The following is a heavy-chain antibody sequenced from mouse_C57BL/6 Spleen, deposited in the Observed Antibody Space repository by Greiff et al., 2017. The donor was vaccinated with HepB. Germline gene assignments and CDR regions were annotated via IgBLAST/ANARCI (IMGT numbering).Heavy chain of an antibody. Sequence: QVQLQQSGPELVKPGASVKISCKASGYAFSSSGMYWVKQRPGKGLEWIGRIYPGNGDTNYNGKFKGKATLTADKSSSTFSMQLSSLTSEDSSVYFCARWAGGYCYFDVWGPGTTLTVSS. D-gene: IGHD3-3*01. CDR3: ARWAGGYCYFDV. V-gene: IGHV1-82*01. J-gene: IGHJ1*01. CDR2: IYPGNGDT. CDR1: GYAFSSSG.